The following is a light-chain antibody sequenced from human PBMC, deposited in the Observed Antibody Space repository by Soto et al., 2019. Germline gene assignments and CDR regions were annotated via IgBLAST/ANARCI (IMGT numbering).Light chain of an antibody. CDR3: CSYVASNRIHV. CDR2: ECT. CDR1: SSDVGSYNL. V-gene: IGLV2-23*01. J-gene: IGLJ1*01. Sequence: QSALTQPASVSGSPGQSITISCTGTSSDVGSYNLVSWYQQHPGKAPKLMIYECTKRPSGISNRFSGSKSGNTASLTVSGRQAVDEAEYYYCSYVASNRIHVFGSGPKVTVL.